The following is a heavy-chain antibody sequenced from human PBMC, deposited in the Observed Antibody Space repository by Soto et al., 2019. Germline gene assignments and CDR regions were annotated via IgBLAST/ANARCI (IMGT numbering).Heavy chain of an antibody. Sequence: QVQLVESGGGLVKPGGSLRLSCAASGFTFRDFYMSWIRQAPGKGLEWLSYISSDSTNINYADSVKGRFTISRDNAKNSLYLQMNSLRVEDTAIDYCARGTSLIDPWGQGTLVTVSS. CDR2: ISSDSTNI. V-gene: IGHV3-11*05. CDR3: ARGTSLIDP. J-gene: IGHJ5*02. CDR1: GFTFRDFY.